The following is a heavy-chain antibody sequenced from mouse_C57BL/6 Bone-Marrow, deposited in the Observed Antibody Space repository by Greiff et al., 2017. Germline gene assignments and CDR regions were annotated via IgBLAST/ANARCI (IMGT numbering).Heavy chain of an antibody. CDR1: GYTFTSYW. J-gene: IGHJ2*01. CDR2: IDPSDSDT. CDR3: ARFRPYCCVY. Sequence: QVQLQQSGAELVRPGSSVKLSCKASGYTFTSYWMHWVKQRPIQGLEWIGNIDPSDSDTHYNQKFKDKATLTVDKSSSTAYMQLSSLTSEDSAVEYCARFRPYCCVYWGQGTTRTVSS. V-gene: IGHV1-52*01. D-gene: IGHD3-3*01.